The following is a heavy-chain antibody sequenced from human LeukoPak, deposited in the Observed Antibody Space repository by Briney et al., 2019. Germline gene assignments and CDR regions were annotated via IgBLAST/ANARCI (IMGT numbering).Heavy chain of an antibody. V-gene: IGHV4-59*01. Sequence: PSETLSLTCTVSGGSISTYHWNWLRQPPGKGLEWIGYIYYSGSTNYNSSLRSRVNISVDTSKNQVALKLSSVTAADTAVYYCARMGTVMTRRWYLDLWGRGTLVTVSS. CDR3: ARMGTVMTRRWYLDL. CDR2: IYYSGST. D-gene: IGHD4-17*01. CDR1: GGSISTYH. J-gene: IGHJ2*01.